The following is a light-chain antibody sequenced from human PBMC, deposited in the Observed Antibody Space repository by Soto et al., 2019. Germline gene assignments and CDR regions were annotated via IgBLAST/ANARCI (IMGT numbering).Light chain of an antibody. Sequence: QSVLTQPPSVSGAPGQRVTISCTGSSSNIGAGYDVHWYQQLPGTAPKLLIYGNSHRPSGVPDRCSGSKSGTSASLAITGLQAEDEADYYCQSYDSSLSGWVFGGGTMLTVL. CDR3: QSYDSSLSGWV. V-gene: IGLV1-40*01. J-gene: IGLJ3*02. CDR1: SSNIGAGYD. CDR2: GNS.